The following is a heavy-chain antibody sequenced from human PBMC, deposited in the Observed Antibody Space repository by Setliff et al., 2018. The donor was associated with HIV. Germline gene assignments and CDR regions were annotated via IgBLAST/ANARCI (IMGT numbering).Heavy chain of an antibody. CDR3: ARVRDYGGNFFDY. V-gene: IGHV4-38-2*01. J-gene: IGHJ4*02. Sequence: PSETLSLTCAVSGYSVSSGYFWGWIRQPPGKGLEWIGSIFHTGSTYYNPSLKSRVTISVDTSKNQFSLRLTSVTAADTAVYYCARVRDYGGNFFDYWGQGTRVTVSS. D-gene: IGHD4-17*01. CDR1: GYSVSSGYF. CDR2: IFHTGST.